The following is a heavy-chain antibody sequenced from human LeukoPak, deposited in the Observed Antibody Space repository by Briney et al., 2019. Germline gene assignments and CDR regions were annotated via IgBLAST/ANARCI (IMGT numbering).Heavy chain of an antibody. V-gene: IGHV4-39*01. J-gene: IGHJ2*01. D-gene: IGHD6-19*01. CDR3: TRLGGLTLHSGWNYWYFDL. CDR1: GGSISSSRYY. Sequence: SETLSLTCTVSGGSISSSRYYWGWIRQPPGKGLEWIGNIYFSGTTYDNPSLKSRVTISVDTSKNQLSLKVNSVTAADTAVYYCTRLGGLTLHSGWNYWYFDLWGRGTLVTVSS. CDR2: IYFSGTT.